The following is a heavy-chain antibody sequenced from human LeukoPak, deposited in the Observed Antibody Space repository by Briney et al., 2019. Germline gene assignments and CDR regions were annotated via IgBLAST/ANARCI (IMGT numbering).Heavy chain of an antibody. CDR1: GGSISSYY. D-gene: IGHD4-11*01. V-gene: IGHV4-59*01. CDR3: ARAIMDYSLGGGAFDI. CDR2: IYYSGST. Sequence: KPSETLSLTCTVSGGSISSYYWGWIRQPPGKGLEWIGYIYYSGSTNYNPSLKSRVTISVDTSKNQFSLKLSSVTAADTAVYYCARAIMDYSLGGGAFDIWGQGTMVTVSS. J-gene: IGHJ3*02.